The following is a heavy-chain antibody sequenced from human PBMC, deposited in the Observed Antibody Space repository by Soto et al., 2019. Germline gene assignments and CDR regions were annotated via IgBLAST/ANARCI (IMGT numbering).Heavy chain of an antibody. CDR2: IFHDGTA. CDR3: SRLVYDTRLNYMYFDF. CDR1: GVSFSSGNW. J-gene: IGHJ4*02. V-gene: IGHV4-4*02. D-gene: IGHD3-10*01. Sequence: SETLSLTCAVSGVSFSSGNWWTGVRQTPQRRLEYCGKIFHDGTANYYQSFERRVAISVDTSKNQFSLKLTSVTAADTAIDVCSRLVYDTRLNYMYFDFWGQGALVTVSS.